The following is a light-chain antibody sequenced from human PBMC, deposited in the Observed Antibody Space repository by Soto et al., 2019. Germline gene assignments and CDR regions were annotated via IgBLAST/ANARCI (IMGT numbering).Light chain of an antibody. CDR3: QQSYRTPYT. CDR2: AAS. V-gene: IGKV1-39*01. J-gene: IGKJ2*01. CDR1: QSISSY. Sequence: DLQMTQSPSSLSASVGDRGTVTCRASQSISSYLNWYQQIPGKAPNLLIYAASNLQDGVPSRFSGRGSGTDFILTISSLQPEDFATYYCQQSYRTPYTFGQGTKLEIK.